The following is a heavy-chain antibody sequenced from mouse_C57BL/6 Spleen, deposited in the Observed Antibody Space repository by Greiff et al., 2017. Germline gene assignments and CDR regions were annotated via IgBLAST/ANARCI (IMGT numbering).Heavy chain of an antibody. Sequence: QVQLQQSGAELARPGASVKLSCKASGYTFTSYGISWVKQRTGQGLEWIGEIYPRSGNTYYNEKFKGKATLTADKSSSTAYMELRSLTSEDSAVYFCARRVPGGGDAMDYRGQGTSVTVSS. J-gene: IGHJ4*01. CDR3: ARRVPGGGDAMDY. CDR1: GYTFTSYG. V-gene: IGHV1-81*01. CDR2: IYPRSGNT.